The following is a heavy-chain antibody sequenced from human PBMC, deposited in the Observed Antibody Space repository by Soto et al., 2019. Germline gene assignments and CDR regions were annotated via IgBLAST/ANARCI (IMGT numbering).Heavy chain of an antibody. Sequence: QVQLVQSGAEEKKPGASVKVSCKASGYTLTSYAMHWVRQAPGQRLEWMGWINAGNGNTKYSQKFQGRVTITRDTSASTAYMELSSLRCEDTAVYYCARSIVVVTALDYWGQGTLFTVSS. V-gene: IGHV1-3*05. D-gene: IGHD2-21*02. CDR3: ARSIVVVTALDY. J-gene: IGHJ4*02. CDR2: INAGNGNT. CDR1: GYTLTSYA.